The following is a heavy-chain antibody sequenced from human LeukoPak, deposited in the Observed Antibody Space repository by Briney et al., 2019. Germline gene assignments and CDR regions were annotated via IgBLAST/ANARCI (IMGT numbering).Heavy chain of an antibody. V-gene: IGHV3-74*01. D-gene: IGHD2-2*01. CDR2: INTDGRTT. CDR3: ARDNAYMLDY. J-gene: IGHJ4*02. CDR1: GFTFSSYW. Sequence: GGSLRLSCAASGFTFSSYWMNWVRQAPGKGLVWVSHINTDGRTTTYADSVKGRFTVSRDNAKNTLYLEINRLRAEDTAVYYCARDNAYMLDYWGQGTQVTVSS.